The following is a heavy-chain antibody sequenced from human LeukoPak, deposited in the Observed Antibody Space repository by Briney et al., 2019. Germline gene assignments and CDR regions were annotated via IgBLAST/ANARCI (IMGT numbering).Heavy chain of an antibody. CDR1: GFTFISYG. CDR2: TFQGGGEI. Sequence: GSLRLSCTASGFTFISYGMNWVRQAPGKGLEWVSSTFQGGGEIHYADSVRGRFTISRDNSRSTLFLQMNSLRGEDTAIYYCATYRQVMLPFEAWGQGTLVTVSS. J-gene: IGHJ5*02. CDR3: ATYRQVMLPFEA. V-gene: IGHV3-23*01. D-gene: IGHD5-18*01.